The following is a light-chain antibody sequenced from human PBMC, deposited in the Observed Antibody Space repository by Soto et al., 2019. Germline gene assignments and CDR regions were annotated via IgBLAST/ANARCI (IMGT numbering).Light chain of an antibody. CDR2: DAA. Sequence: EIVLTQSPATLSLSPGEGATLSCRASQRVGSSLAGYRQHPGQSPRLLIHDAAYRASGTPARISGSGSGTDFTLTISSLEPEDFAVYYCQQRSNWPPSTFGQGTRLEIK. J-gene: IGKJ5*01. V-gene: IGKV3-11*01. CDR1: QRVGSS. CDR3: QQRSNWPPST.